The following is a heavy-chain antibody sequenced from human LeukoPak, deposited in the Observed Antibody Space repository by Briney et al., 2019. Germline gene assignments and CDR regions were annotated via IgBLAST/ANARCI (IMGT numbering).Heavy chain of an antibody. J-gene: IGHJ4*02. CDR1: GFTFSNYW. Sequence: GGSLRLSCVGSGFTFSNYWMSWVRLGPGTGLEWVASIQPDGGFAYYVDSVKGRFTVSRDNARSSVFLQMNSLRAGDTAVYFCARLFGGVTTLDYWGQGALVTVSS. V-gene: IGHV3-7*01. CDR2: IQPDGGFA. CDR3: ARLFGGVTTLDY. D-gene: IGHD3-10*01.